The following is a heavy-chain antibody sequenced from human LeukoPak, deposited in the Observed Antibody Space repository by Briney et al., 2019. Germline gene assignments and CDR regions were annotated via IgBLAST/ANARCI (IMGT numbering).Heavy chain of an antibody. V-gene: IGHV1-69*06. Sequence: SVKVSCKASGGTFSSYAISWVRQAPGQGLEWMGGIIPIFGTANYAQKFQGRVTITADKSTSTAYMELSSLRSEDTAVYYCASDYYYDSSGSLGYWGQGTLVTVSS. D-gene: IGHD3-22*01. CDR2: IIPIFGTA. CDR3: ASDYYYDSSGSLGY. J-gene: IGHJ4*02. CDR1: GGTFSSYA.